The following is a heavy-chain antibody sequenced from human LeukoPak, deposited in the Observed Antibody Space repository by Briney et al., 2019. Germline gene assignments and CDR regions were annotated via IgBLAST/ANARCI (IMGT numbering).Heavy chain of an antibody. Sequence: GGSLRLSCAASGFSFRTYGMSWVRQAPGKRLEWVSGISGSGDNTHNADFVKGRFTISRDNSKNTLYLQMNSLRAEDTAVYYCAKIAETSGIYGQGYDYWGQGTLVTVSS. CDR2: ISGSGDNT. D-gene: IGHD1-26*01. V-gene: IGHV3-23*01. CDR1: GFSFRTYG. J-gene: IGHJ4*02. CDR3: AKIAETSGIYGQGYDY.